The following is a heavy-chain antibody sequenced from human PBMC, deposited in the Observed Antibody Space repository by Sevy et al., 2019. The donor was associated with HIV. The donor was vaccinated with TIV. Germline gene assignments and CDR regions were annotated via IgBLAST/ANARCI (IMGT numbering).Heavy chain of an antibody. V-gene: IGHV4-39*01. CDR1: GGSISSSSYY. CDR2: IYYSGST. Sequence: SRTLSLTCTVSGGSISSSSYYWGWIRQPPGKGLEWIGSIYYSGSTYYNPSLKSRVTISVDTSKNQFSLKLSSVTAADTAVYYCASSKYYYGSGSKHNWFDPWGQGTLVTVSS. D-gene: IGHD3-10*01. CDR3: ASSKYYYGSGSKHNWFDP. J-gene: IGHJ5*02.